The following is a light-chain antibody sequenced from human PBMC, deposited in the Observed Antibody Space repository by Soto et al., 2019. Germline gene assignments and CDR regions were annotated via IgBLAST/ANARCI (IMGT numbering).Light chain of an antibody. CDR3: QQYDYLPIT. J-gene: IGKJ5*01. CDR1: QNISYY. V-gene: IGKV1-33*01. Sequence: EIQMTQSNSNLSGSGGDRVAITCRASQNISYYLHCYQQKPRKPPHLLLSDASTSETAVPSRFSGSGSGTDFTFPISSLQPEDIAAYYCQQYDYLPITFGQGTLLEI. CDR2: DAS.